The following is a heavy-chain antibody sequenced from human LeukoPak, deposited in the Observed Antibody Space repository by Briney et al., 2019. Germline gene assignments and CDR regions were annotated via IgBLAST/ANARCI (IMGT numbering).Heavy chain of an antibody. CDR3: AKDSDVGYDH. J-gene: IGHJ4*02. V-gene: IGHV3-30*18. Sequence: PGGSLRLSCAASGFTFSSYGMPWVRQAPGKGLEWVAVISYDGSNKYYADSVKGRFTISRDNSKNTLYLQMNSLRAEDTAVYYCAKDSDVGYDHWGQGTLVTVSS. CDR1: GFTFSSYG. D-gene: IGHD1-26*01. CDR2: ISYDGSNK.